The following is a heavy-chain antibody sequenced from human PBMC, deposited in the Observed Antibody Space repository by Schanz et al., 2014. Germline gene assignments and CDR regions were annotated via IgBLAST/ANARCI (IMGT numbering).Heavy chain of an antibody. CDR1: GFAFSSYS. CDR3: AGANNRRKRNFDY. Sequence: QLVGSGGGLIQPGGSLRLSCTASGFAFSSYSMSWIRQAPGRGLEWVSDISSGSRNANYADSVKGRFTISKDNAKNSRYLQMNSLGAEDTAVYYWAGANNRRKRNFDYWGRGTLVTVSS. V-gene: IGHV3-48*04. D-gene: IGHD1-20*01. J-gene: IGHJ4*02. CDR2: ISSGSRNA.